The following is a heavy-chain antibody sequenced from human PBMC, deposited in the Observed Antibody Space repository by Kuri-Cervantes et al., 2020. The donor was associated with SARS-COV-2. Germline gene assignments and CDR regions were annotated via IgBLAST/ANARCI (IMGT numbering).Heavy chain of an antibody. CDR1: GFTFSSYS. CDR3: ARDDGYSYGYYPHPLGY. Sequence: GGSLRLSCAASGFTFSSYSMNWVRQAPGKGLEWVSSISSSSSYIYYADSVKGRFTISRDNSKNTLYLQMNSLRAEDTAVYYCARDDGYSYGYYPHPLGYWGQGTLVTGSS. V-gene: IGHV3-21*01. J-gene: IGHJ4*02. D-gene: IGHD5-18*01. CDR2: ISSSSSYI.